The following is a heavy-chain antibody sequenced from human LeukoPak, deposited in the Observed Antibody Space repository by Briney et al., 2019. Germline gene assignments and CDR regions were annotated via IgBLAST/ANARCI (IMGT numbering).Heavy chain of an antibody. CDR3: ARDLVAGSGSSGD. J-gene: IGHJ4*02. Sequence: GGSLRLSCAASGFTFSNHWMHWVRQVPGKGLLWVSRIRGDGTFTNYTDSVKGRFTISRDNTKDTLYLRMNSLRVEDTAVYYCARDLVAGSGSSGDWGQGTLVTVSS. V-gene: IGHV3-74*01. CDR2: IRGDGTFT. D-gene: IGHD3-10*01. CDR1: GFTFSNHW.